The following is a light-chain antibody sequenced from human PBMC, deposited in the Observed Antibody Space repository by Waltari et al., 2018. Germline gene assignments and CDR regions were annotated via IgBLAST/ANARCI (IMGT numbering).Light chain of an antibody. Sequence: QSALTQPASVSGSPGQSITISCTGTSSDVGGYTWVSWYHQHPGNAPKLMLCAVRSRPEGVSNRCSGSQSGNPAHLTISGLQAEDEADYYCCSYTTSSTYFFGTGTKVTGL. CDR3: CSYTTSSTYF. V-gene: IGLV2-14*01. CDR1: SSDVGGYTW. CDR2: AVR. J-gene: IGLJ1*01.